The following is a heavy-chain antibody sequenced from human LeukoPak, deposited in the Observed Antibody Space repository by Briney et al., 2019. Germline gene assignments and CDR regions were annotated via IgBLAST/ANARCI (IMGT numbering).Heavy chain of an antibody. D-gene: IGHD5-12*01. V-gene: IGHV4-39*01. CDR3: ARIYSGYDY. J-gene: IGHJ4*02. Sequence: PSETLSLTCTVPGGSISSSSYYWGWSRQPPGKGLEWIGTIYYSGSTNYNPSLKSRVTISVDTSKNQFSLKLNSVTAADTAVYYCARIYSGYDYWGQGALVTVSS. CDR2: IYYSGST. CDR1: GGSISSSSYY.